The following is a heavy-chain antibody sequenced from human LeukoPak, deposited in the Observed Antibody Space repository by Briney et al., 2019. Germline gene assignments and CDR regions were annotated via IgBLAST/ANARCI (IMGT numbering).Heavy chain of an antibody. CDR1: GFTFSSYS. J-gene: IGHJ4*02. Sequence: GGSLRLSCAASGFTFSSYSMNWVRQAPGKGLEWVSYISSSSSTIYYADSVKGRFTISRDNAKNSLYLQMNSLRAEDTAVYYCARDIRGGWYSSNYFDYWGQGTLVTVSS. V-gene: IGHV3-48*01. CDR3: ARDIRGGWYSSNYFDY. D-gene: IGHD6-19*01. CDR2: ISSSSSTI.